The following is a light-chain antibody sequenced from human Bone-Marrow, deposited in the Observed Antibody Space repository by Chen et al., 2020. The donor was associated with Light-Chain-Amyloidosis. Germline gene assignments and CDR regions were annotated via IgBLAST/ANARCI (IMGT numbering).Light chain of an antibody. CDR3: QQYGTSPLT. CDR1: QTISSNY. Sequence: EIVLTQSPGTLSFSPGEGSNLSCRASQTISSNYLTWYQQKFGQAARLLIYGSSSRATGIPDRFTDSGSGTDFTLTINRLEPEDFAMYYCQQYGTSPLTFGGGTKVEIK. V-gene: IGKV3-20*01. CDR2: GSS. J-gene: IGKJ4*01.